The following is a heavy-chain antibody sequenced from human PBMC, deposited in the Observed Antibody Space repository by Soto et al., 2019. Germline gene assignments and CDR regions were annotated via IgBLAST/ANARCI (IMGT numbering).Heavy chain of an antibody. CDR1: GFTFINAW. D-gene: IGHD3-9*01. J-gene: IGHJ4*02. CDR2: IKSKTDGGTT. CDR3: TTDGLRYFDWLAYFDY. V-gene: IGHV3-15*01. Sequence: PWGSLRLSCAASGFTFINAWISCVRHSPLKWREWVGRIKSKTDGGTTDYAAPVKGRFTISRDDSKNTLYLQMNSLKTEDTAAYYCTTDGLRYFDWLAYFDYWGQGTLVTVSS.